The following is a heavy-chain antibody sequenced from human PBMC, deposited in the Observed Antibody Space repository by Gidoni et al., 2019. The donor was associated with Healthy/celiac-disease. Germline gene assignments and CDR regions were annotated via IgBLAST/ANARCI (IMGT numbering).Heavy chain of an antibody. J-gene: IGHJ2*01. CDR3: ARDQVGYSSSWVGLGYFDL. Sequence: QVQLVQSGAEVKKPGASVTVSCKASGYTFTSYGISWVRQAPGQGLEWMGWISAYNGNKNYAQKLQGRVTMTTDTSTSTAYMELRSLRSDDTAVYYCARDQVGYSSSWVGLGYFDLWGRGTLVTVSS. D-gene: IGHD6-13*01. CDR2: ISAYNGNK. V-gene: IGHV1-18*01. CDR1: GYTFTSYG.